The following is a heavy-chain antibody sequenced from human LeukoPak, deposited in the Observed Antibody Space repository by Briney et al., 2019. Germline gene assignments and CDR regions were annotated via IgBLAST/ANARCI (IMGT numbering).Heavy chain of an antibody. J-gene: IGHJ3*02. CDR3: ASFSNDYRGSGAFDI. D-gene: IGHD1-26*01. CDR2: IYSSGTA. V-gene: IGHV4-59*01. CDR1: GGFTTGYY. Sequence: SETLPLICTVSGGFTTGYYMIWIRQPPGKGLEWIAYIYSSGTATYNPSLKSRVSISINTSKNQFSLNLNSITAADTAVYYCASFSNDYRGSGAFDIWGQGTLVTVSS.